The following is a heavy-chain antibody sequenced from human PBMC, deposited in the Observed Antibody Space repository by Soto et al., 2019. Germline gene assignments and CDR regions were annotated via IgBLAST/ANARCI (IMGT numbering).Heavy chain of an antibody. J-gene: IGHJ4*02. Sequence: SETLSLTCTVSCGSITSGGHYWSWIRQRPGKGLEWIGIIYYSGSTSYHPSLNSRVTISLDTSKNQFSLKLSSVTAADTAVYYCAGHYSSSWVYNYWGQGTLVTVSS. CDR2: IYYSGST. CDR3: AGHYSSSWVYNY. D-gene: IGHD6-6*01. CDR1: CGSITSGGHY. V-gene: IGHV4-31*03.